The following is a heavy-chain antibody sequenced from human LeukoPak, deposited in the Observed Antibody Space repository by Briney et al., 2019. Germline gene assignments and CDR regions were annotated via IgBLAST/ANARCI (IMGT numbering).Heavy chain of an antibody. D-gene: IGHD3-10*01. CDR3: ARDGVPPWFDP. V-gene: IGHV4-39*07. J-gene: IGHJ5*02. Sequence: PSETLSLTCTVSGGSISSSSYYWGWIRQPPGKGLEWIGSIYYSGSTYYNPSLKSRVTISVDTSKNQFSLKLSSVTAADTAVYYCARDGVPPWFDPWGQGALVTVSS. CDR2: IYYSGST. CDR1: GGSISSSSYY.